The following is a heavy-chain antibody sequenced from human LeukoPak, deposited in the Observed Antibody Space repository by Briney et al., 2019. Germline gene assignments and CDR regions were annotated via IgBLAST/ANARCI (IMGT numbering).Heavy chain of an antibody. CDR2: IWYDGSNK. Sequence: GGSLRLSRTASGLTFSSYGMHWVRQAPGKGLEWVAVIWYDGSNKYYTDSVKGRFTISRDNSKNTLYLQMNSLRAEDTAVYYCASDILTGYNETNYWGQGTQVTVSS. D-gene: IGHD3-9*01. CDR1: GLTFSSYG. V-gene: IGHV3-33*01. CDR3: ASDILTGYNETNY. J-gene: IGHJ4*02.